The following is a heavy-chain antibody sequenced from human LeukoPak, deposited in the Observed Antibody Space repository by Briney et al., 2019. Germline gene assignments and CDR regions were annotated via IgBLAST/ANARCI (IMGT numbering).Heavy chain of an antibody. CDR2: IWHDGSYK. CDR3: ARDITYYDFWSGYSAHFDY. Sequence: GGSLRLSCAASGFIFSSFGMHWVRQAPGKGLEWVAVIWHDGSYKYYLDSVKGRFTISRDNAKNTLYLQMNNLRVEDTAVYYCARDITYYDFWSGYSAHFDYWGQGTLVTVSS. V-gene: IGHV3-33*01. J-gene: IGHJ4*02. CDR1: GFIFSSFG. D-gene: IGHD3-3*01.